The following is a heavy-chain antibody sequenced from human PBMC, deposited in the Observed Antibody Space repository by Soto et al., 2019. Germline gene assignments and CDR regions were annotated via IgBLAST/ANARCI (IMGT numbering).Heavy chain of an antibody. V-gene: IGHV4-4*07. CDR3: ARGGYSYGRYFDY. D-gene: IGHD5-18*01. CDR1: GGSISSYY. Sequence: SETLSLTCTVSGGSISSYYCSWIRQPAGKGLEWIGRIYTSGSTNHNPSLKSRVTMSVDTSKNQFSLKLSSVTAADTAVYYCARGGYSYGRYFDYWGQGTLVTVSS. CDR2: IYTSGST. J-gene: IGHJ4*03.